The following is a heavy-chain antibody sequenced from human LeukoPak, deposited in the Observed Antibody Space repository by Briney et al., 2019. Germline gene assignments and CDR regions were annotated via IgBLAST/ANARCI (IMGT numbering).Heavy chain of an antibody. CDR2: ISGDGRST. Sequence: PGGSLRLSCAASGFTFSSYWMHWVRQAPGKGPEWVSRISGDGRSTHYADSVKGRFTISRDNTKNALYLQMNTLRAEDTAVYYCVKPSGYSGYGYFFDYWGQGTLVTVSS. J-gene: IGHJ4*02. CDR1: GFTFSSYW. D-gene: IGHD5-12*01. V-gene: IGHV3-74*01. CDR3: VKPSGYSGYGYFFDY.